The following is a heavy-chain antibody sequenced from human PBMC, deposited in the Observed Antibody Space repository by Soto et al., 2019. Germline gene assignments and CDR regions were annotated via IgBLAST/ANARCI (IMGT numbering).Heavy chain of an antibody. CDR2: IWYDGSNK. V-gene: IGHV3-33*01. Sequence: SGGALRLSCAASWFTFSSYCLHWVPQAPGKWLEWVAVIWYDGSNKYYADSVKGRFTISRDNSKNTLYLQMNSLRAEDTAVYYCARVPHYGDCFDYWGQGTLVTVSS. CDR1: WFTFSSYC. D-gene: IGHD4-17*01. CDR3: ARVPHYGDCFDY. J-gene: IGHJ4*02.